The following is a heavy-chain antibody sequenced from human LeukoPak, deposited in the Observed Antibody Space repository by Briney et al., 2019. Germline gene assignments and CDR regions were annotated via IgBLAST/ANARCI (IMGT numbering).Heavy chain of an antibody. D-gene: IGHD5-18*01. Sequence: PGGSLRLSCAASGFTFYTYSMNWVGQAPGKGLEWVPSISSSGTYTYYADSVKGRFTISRDNAKNSLYLQMNSLRAEDTAVYYCANDLGWIQLNLGRGQGTLVTVSS. CDR1: GFTFYTYS. CDR2: ISSSGTYT. V-gene: IGHV3-21*04. J-gene: IGHJ1*01. CDR3: ANDLGWIQLNLG.